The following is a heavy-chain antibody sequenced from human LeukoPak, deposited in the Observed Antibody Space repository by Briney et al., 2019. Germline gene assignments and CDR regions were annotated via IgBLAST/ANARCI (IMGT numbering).Heavy chain of an antibody. J-gene: IGHJ6*03. D-gene: IGHD6-19*01. Sequence: PSETLSLTCTVSGGSISGYCWSWIRQPPGKGLEWIGYIFYSGSTKYNPSLKSRVTISVDTSKSKFSLSLSSVTAADTAVYYCARVSYSSGWYGERARYYMDVWGEGTTVTVSS. V-gene: IGHV4-59*01. CDR1: GGSISGYC. CDR2: IFYSGST. CDR3: ARVSYSSGWYGERARYYMDV.